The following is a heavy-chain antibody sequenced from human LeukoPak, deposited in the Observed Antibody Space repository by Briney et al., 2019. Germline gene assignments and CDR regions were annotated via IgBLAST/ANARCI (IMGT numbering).Heavy chain of an antibody. D-gene: IGHD2-21*02. CDR1: GGTFTNLA. V-gene: IGHV1-69*06. CDR3: AGGIIAYCGGDCYGNWFDP. CDR2: VIPLSGTT. J-gene: IGHJ5*02. Sequence: ASVKLSCTASGGTFTNLAISWVRQAPGRGLEWMGGVIPLSGTTKYAQTFQGRVTITAEKWTTTSYMELNSLTSDDTAVYFCAGGIIAYCGGDCYGNWFDPWGQGTLVTVSS.